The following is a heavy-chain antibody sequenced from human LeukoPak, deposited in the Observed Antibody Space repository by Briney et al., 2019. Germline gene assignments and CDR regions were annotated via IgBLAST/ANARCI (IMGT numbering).Heavy chain of an antibody. CDR1: GGTFSSYA. CDR2: IIPIFGTA. CDR3: AREPEYPYNWFDP. Sequence: ASVKVSCKASGGTFSSYAISWVRQATGQGLDWMGGIIPIFGTANYAQKFQGRVTITADESTSTAYMELSSLRSEDTAVYYCAREPEYPYNWFDPWGQGTLVTVSS. J-gene: IGHJ5*02. D-gene: IGHD2-2*01. V-gene: IGHV1-69*01.